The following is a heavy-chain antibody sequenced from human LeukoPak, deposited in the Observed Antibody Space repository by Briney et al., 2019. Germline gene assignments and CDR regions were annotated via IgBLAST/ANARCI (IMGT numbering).Heavy chain of an antibody. CDR3: ARDCSSTSCYAGDAFDI. V-gene: IGHV1-18*01. J-gene: IGHJ3*02. D-gene: IGHD2-2*01. Sequence: ASVTVSCKASGYTFTSYGISWVRQAPGQGLEWMGWISAYNGNTNYAQKLQGRVTMTTDTSTSTAYMELRSLRSDDTAVYYCARDCSSTSCYAGDAFDIWGQGTMVTVSS. CDR1: GYTFTSYG. CDR2: ISAYNGNT.